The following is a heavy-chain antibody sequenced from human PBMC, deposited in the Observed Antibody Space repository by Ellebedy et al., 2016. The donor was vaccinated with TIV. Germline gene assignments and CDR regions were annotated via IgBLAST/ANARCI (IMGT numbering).Heavy chain of an antibody. J-gene: IGHJ4*02. CDR2: IWYDGSNE. V-gene: IGHV3-33*08. D-gene: IGHD4-17*01. CDR3: ARAYDYGDIDH. CDR1: GFTFTKFA. Sequence: PGGSLRLSCAASGFTFTKFAMHWVRQAPGKGLEWVAVIWYDGSNEDYADSVKGRFSISRDNSKNSLFLQMNSLTAEDTAVYYCARAYDYGDIDHWGQGTLVTVSS.